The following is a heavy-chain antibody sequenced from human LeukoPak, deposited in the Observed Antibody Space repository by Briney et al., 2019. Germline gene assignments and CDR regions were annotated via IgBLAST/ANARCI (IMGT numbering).Heavy chain of an antibody. D-gene: IGHD3-16*02. CDR1: GGSVSSGSYY. Sequence: SETLSLTCTVSGGSVSSGSYYWSWIRQPPGKGLEWIGYIYYSGSTNYNPSLKSRVTISVDTSKNQFSLKLSSVTAADTAVYYYASHTFMITFGGVIVPSKSQGYYGMDVWGQGTTVTVSS. V-gene: IGHV4-61*01. CDR3: ASHTFMITFGGVIVPSKSQGYYGMDV. CDR2: IYYSGST. J-gene: IGHJ6*02.